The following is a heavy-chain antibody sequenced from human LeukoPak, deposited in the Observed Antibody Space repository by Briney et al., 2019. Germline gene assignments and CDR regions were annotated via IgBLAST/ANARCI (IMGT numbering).Heavy chain of an antibody. CDR1: GYTFTGYY. Sequence: ASVKVSCKASGYTFTGYYMHWVRQAPGQGLEWMGWINPNSGGTNYAQKFQVRGTMTRDTSISTAYMELSRLRSDDTAVYYCARDLKRGYSSGRYSWGTGSSNDYWGQGTLVTVSS. J-gene: IGHJ4*02. V-gene: IGHV1-2*02. D-gene: IGHD6-19*01. CDR2: INPNSGGT. CDR3: ARDLKRGYSSGRYSWGTGSSNDY.